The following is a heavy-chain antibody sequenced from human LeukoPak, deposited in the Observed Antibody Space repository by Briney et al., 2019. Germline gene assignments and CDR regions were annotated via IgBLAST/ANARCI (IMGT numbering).Heavy chain of an antibody. Sequence: SETLSLTCTVAGGSISSSSYGSGWIRQPAGKGLELFGTIYYSRSAYYNPSLKGRVTMSVDTSNNQFSLKLSPVTTADTAVYYCATRRAGSSSTFDYWGQGTLVTVSS. CDR1: GGSISSSSYG. J-gene: IGHJ4*02. D-gene: IGHD6-6*01. CDR3: ATRRAGSSSTFDY. CDR2: IYYSRSA. V-gene: IGHV4-39*01.